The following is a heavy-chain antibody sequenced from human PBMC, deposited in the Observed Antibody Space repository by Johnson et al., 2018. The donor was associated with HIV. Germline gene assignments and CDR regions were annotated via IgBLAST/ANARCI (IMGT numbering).Heavy chain of an antibody. CDR3: ARESGHAFDI. V-gene: IGHV3-66*01. J-gene: IGHJ3*02. Sequence: VQLVESEGGLVQPGRSLRLSCTVSGFTFDDYAMHWVRQAPGKGLEWASIIYSGGTTYYADSVKGRFTISRDNSKNTLYLQMNSLRAEDTAVYYCARESGHAFDIWGQGTVVTVSS. CDR1: GFTFDDYA. D-gene: IGHD3-3*01. CDR2: IYSGGTT.